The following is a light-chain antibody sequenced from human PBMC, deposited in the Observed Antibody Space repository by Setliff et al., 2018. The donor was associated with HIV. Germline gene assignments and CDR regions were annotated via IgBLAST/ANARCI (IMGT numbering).Light chain of an antibody. CDR1: SSDVGGYNY. V-gene: IGLV2-14*03. Sequence: ALAQPASVSGSPGQSITISCTGTSSDVGGYNYVSWYQQHPGKAPKLMIYDVSNRPSGVSNRFSGSKSGNTASLTISGLQAEDESDYYCSSYTTSSTYVFGTGTKVTVL. J-gene: IGLJ1*01. CDR3: SSYTTSSTYV. CDR2: DVS.